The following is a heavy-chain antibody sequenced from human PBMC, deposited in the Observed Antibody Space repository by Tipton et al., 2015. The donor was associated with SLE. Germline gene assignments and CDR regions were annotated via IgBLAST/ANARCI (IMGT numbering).Heavy chain of an antibody. CDR3: ARGQDMITFGGIHRY. CDR2: IYDSGST. Sequence: TLSLTCTVSGASITKYFWSWVRQPPGKGLEWIGHIYDSGSTNYNPPLKSRASISVDTSKNQFSLKLNSVTAADTAVYYCARGQDMITFGGIHRYWAQGTLVTVSS. CDR1: GASITKYF. V-gene: IGHV4-59*12. D-gene: IGHD3-16*01. J-gene: IGHJ4*02.